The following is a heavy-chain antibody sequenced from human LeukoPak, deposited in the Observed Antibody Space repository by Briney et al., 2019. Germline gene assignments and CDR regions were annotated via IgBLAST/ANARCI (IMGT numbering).Heavy chain of an antibody. Sequence: SETLSLTCAVYGGSFSGYYWNWIRQSPGKGLEWIGEINHSGSTNYNPSLKSRVTISLDTSKNQFSLRLRSVTAADTAVYYCGSVPTPPYYYYYMDVWGTGTTVTVSS. J-gene: IGHJ6*03. CDR3: GSVPTPPYYYYYMDV. D-gene: IGHD2-15*01. V-gene: IGHV4-34*01. CDR1: GGSFSGYY. CDR2: INHSGST.